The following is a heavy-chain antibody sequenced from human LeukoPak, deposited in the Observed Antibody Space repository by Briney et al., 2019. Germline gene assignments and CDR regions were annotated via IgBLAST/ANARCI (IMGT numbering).Heavy chain of an antibody. CDR1: GYTSTSYG. CDR3: ARDVPGSIGTTARFDP. Sequence: ASVKVSCKASGYTSTSYGISWVRQAPGQGLEWMGWISTNNGNTNYAQQFQGRVTMTTDTSTSTAYMELRSLKSDDTAVYYCARDVPGSIGTTARFDPWGQGTLVTVSS. CDR2: ISTNNGNT. D-gene: IGHD1-1*01. J-gene: IGHJ5*02. V-gene: IGHV1-18*01.